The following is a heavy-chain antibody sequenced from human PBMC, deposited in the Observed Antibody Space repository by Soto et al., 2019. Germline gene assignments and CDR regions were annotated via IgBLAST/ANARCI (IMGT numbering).Heavy chain of an antibody. D-gene: IGHD1-7*01. CDR2: INSDGSST. J-gene: IGHJ4*02. CDR1: GFTFSSYW. V-gene: IGHV3-74*01. CDR3: ARESLGTGTTDY. Sequence: EVQLVESGGGLVQPGGSLRLSCAASGFTFSSYWMHWVRQAPGKGVVWVSRINSDGSSTSYADSVKGRFTISRDNAKNTLYLQINSLRAEDTAVYYCARESLGTGTTDYWGQGTLVTVSS.